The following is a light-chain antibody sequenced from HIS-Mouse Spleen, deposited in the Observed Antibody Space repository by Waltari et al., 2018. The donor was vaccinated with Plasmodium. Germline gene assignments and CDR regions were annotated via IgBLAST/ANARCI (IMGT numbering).Light chain of an antibody. CDR2: EES. Sequence: SYELTQPPSVSVSPGQTARITCSGAALPKKYAYWYQQKLGQAPVLVIYEESKRPSGIPERFSGSSSGTMATLTISGAQVEDEADYYCYSTDSSGNHRVFGGGTKLTVL. CDR1: ALPKKY. CDR3: YSTDSSGNHRV. V-gene: IGLV3-10*01. J-gene: IGLJ3*02.